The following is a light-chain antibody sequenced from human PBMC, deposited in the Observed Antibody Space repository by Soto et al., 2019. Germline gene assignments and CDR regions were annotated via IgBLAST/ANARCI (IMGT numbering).Light chain of an antibody. CDR2: KAS. CDR3: QQYNRYWT. CDR1: QSISIW. V-gene: IGKV1-5*03. J-gene: IGKJ1*01. Sequence: DIQMTQSPSTLSASVGDRVTITCRASQSISIWLAWYQHKPGQAPKLLIYKASSLESGVPSRFSGSGSGTEFTLTISSLQPDDFATYYCQQYNRYWTFGQGTKVELK.